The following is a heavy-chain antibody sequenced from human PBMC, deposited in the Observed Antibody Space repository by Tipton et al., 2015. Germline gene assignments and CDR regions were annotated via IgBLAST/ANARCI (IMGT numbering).Heavy chain of an antibody. CDR1: GASMSSSY. CDR3: ARGQDENTLGEYYTH. D-gene: IGHD3-3*01. J-gene: IGHJ1*01. Sequence: TLSLTCTVSGASMSSSYWSWIRQPAGKGLEWIGRIYTSGNTMYNPSLKSRVTMSVDTSKNQFSLEMTSVTAADTAIYYCARGQDENTLGEYYTHWGQGTLVTVSS. CDR2: IYTSGNT. V-gene: IGHV4-4*07.